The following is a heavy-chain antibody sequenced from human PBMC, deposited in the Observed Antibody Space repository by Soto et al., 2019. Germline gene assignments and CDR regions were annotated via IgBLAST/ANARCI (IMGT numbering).Heavy chain of an antibody. D-gene: IGHD1-26*01. J-gene: IGHJ5*02. Sequence: PGGSLRLSCAASGFTFSSYGMHWVRQAPGKGLEWVAVIWYDGSNKYYADSVKGRFTISRDNSKNTLYLQMNSLRAEDTAVYYCAREVLDGSYFWFDPWGQGTLVTVSS. CDR2: IWYDGSNK. CDR3: AREVLDGSYFWFDP. CDR1: GFTFSSYG. V-gene: IGHV3-33*01.